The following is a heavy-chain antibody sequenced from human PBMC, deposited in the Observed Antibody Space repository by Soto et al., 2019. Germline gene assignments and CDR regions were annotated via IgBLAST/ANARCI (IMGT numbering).Heavy chain of an antibody. CDR1: GFAFSNYA. V-gene: IGHV3-23*01. CDR2: ISDGAGAT. J-gene: IGHJ4*02. Sequence: EVHLLESGGGLVQPGGSLRISCAASGFAFSNYAMTWVRQAPGKGLEWVSDISDGAGATHYADSVKGRFTISRDDSKNTLYLQLDRLTAEDAAVYYCAKGRTFFDFWGQGTLVSVSP. D-gene: IGHD3-16*01. CDR3: AKGRTFFDF.